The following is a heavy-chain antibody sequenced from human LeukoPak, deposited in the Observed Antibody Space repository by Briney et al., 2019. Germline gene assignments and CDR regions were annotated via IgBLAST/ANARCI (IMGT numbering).Heavy chain of an antibody. J-gene: IGHJ3*02. D-gene: IGHD3-16*01. CDR2: IYYSGSP. CDR3: ASSSLRGSDAFDI. CDR1: GGSISSSSYY. Sequence: PSETLSLTCTVSGGSISSSSYYWGWIRQPPGKGLEWIGSIYYSGSPYYNPSLKSRVTISVDTSKKQFSLKLSSVTPENTAVYYCASSSLRGSDAFDIWGQGTMVTVSS. V-gene: IGHV4-39*01.